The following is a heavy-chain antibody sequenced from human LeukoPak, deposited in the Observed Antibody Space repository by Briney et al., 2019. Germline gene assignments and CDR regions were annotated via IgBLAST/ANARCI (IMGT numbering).Heavy chain of an antibody. CDR1: GGTFSNYA. J-gene: IGHJ6*03. Sequence: ASVRVSCKASGGTFSNYAISWVRQAPGQGLEWMGRIIPIFGTANYAQKFQGRVTIITDESTSTSYMELSSLRSEGTAVYYCAREYSSSPHSYYYYYMDVWGKGTTVTVFS. CDR3: AREYSSSPHSYYYYYMDV. CDR2: IIPIFGTA. V-gene: IGHV1-69*05. D-gene: IGHD6-6*01.